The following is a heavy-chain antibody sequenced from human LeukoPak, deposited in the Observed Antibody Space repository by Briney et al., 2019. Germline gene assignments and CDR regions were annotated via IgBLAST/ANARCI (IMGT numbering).Heavy chain of an antibody. V-gene: IGHV4-4*07. CDR3: ARDLDLLWFGELLYWFDP. CDR1: GGSISSYY. D-gene: IGHD3-10*01. Sequence: SETLSLTCTVSGGSISSYYWCWIRQPAGKGLEWIGRIYTSGSTNYNPSLKSRVTMSVDTSKNQFSLKLSSVTAADTAVYYCARDLDLLWFGELLYWFDPWGQGTLVTVSS. CDR2: IYTSGST. J-gene: IGHJ5*02.